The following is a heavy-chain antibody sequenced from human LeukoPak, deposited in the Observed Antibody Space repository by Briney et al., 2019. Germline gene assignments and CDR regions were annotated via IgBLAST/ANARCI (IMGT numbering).Heavy chain of an antibody. CDR2: IYYSGST. D-gene: IGHD3-10*01. J-gene: IGHJ4*02. Sequence: SETLSLTCTVSGGSISSYYWSWIRQPPGKGLEWIGCIYYSGSTNYNPSLKSRVTISVDTSKNQFSLKLSSVTAADTAVYYCARHMVRGVISSFDYWGQGTLVTVSS. V-gene: IGHV4-59*01. CDR3: ARHMVRGVISSFDY. CDR1: GGSISSYY.